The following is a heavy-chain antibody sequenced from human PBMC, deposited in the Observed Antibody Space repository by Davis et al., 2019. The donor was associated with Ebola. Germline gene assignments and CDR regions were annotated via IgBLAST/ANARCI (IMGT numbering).Heavy chain of an antibody. Sequence: PGGSLRLSCAASGFSFSSYAMHWVRQAPGKGLEWVAFISYDGRNKYYADSVKGRFTISRDNSKSTLYLQMNSLRAEDTAVYYCEVLVAADDGGDYYYYALDVWGQGTTVTVSS. D-gene: IGHD1-26*01. J-gene: IGHJ6*02. CDR3: EVLVAADDGGDYYYYALDV. CDR2: ISYDGRNK. V-gene: IGHV3-30*02. CDR1: GFSFSSYA.